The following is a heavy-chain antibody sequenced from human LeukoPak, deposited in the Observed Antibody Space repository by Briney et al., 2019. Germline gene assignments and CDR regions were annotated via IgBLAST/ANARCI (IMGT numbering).Heavy chain of an antibody. CDR3: ASHFLIAGRLNWFDP. CDR1: GGSISSNSYY. Sequence: NPSETLSLTCTVSGGSISSNSYYWGWIRQPPGKGLEWIGSIYFSGSTNYNPSLKSRVTISVDTSKNQFSLKLSSVTAADTAVYYCASHFLIAGRLNWFDPWGQGTLVTVSS. CDR2: IYFSGST. D-gene: IGHD6-6*01. J-gene: IGHJ5*02. V-gene: IGHV4-39*01.